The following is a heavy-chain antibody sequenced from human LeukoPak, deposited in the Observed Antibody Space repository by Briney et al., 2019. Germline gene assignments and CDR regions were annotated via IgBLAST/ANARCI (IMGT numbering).Heavy chain of an antibody. Sequence: GGSLRLSCAASGFTFSSHTMNWVRQAPGKGLEWVSSISSNSGDTEYADSMKGRFTISRDNAKNSLYLQMNSLRAEDTAVYYCVRVRVYGSGSYLYDYWGQGTLVTVSS. CDR3: VRVRVYGSGSYLYDY. CDR2: ISSNSGDT. J-gene: IGHJ4*02. D-gene: IGHD3-10*01. CDR1: GFTFSSHT. V-gene: IGHV3-21*01.